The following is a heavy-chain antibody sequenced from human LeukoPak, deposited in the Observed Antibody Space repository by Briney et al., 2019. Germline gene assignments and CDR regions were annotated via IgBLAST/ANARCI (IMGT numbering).Heavy chain of an antibody. CDR2: INSDGSNI. D-gene: IGHD3-3*01. V-gene: IGHV3-74*03. CDR3: ARGFVAHWFDP. CDR1: GFTFSSQW. Sequence: GGSLRLSCAASGFTFSSQWMHWVRQAPGKGLVWVSGINSDGSNIKYADSVKGRFTISRDNANNILYLQMNSLRAEDTAVYYRARGFVAHWFDPWGQGTLVTVSS. J-gene: IGHJ5*02.